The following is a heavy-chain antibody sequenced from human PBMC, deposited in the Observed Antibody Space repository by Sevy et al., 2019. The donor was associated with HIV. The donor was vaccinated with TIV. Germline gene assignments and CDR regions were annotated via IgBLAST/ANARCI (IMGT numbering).Heavy chain of an antibody. Sequence: ASVKVSCKASGYTFTGDYLHWVRQAPGQGLEWMGRVYPNSGGTNYAQKFQGRFTMTRDTSISTAYMELNRLTSDDTAGYYCARDGGGGTTNSGMDVWGQGTTVTVSS. CDR1: GYTFTGDY. D-gene: IGHD1-7*01. CDR2: VYPNSGGT. J-gene: IGHJ6*02. V-gene: IGHV1-2*06. CDR3: ARDGGGGTTNSGMDV.